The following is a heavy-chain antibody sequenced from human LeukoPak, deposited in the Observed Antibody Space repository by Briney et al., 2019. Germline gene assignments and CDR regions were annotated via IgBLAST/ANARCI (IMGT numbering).Heavy chain of an antibody. V-gene: IGHV3-64*01. D-gene: IGHD4-17*01. CDR3: ARGVDYGDLQYYYGMDV. Sequence: GGSLRLSCAASGFSFSSYAMHWVRQAPGKRPEYVSAISSNGEKAYYANSVKGRFTISRDNSKKTLYLQMGSLREDDMAVYYCARGVDYGDLQYYYGMDVWGQGTTVTVSS. CDR2: ISSNGEKA. CDR1: GFSFSSYA. J-gene: IGHJ6*02.